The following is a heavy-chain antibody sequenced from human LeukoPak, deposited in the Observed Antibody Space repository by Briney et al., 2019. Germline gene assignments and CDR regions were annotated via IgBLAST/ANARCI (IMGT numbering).Heavy chain of an antibody. CDR1: GGSFSDYY. Sequence: PSETLSLTCAVYGGSFSDYYWSWLRQPPGKGLEWIGEINHSGSTNYNPSLKSRVTISLDTSKNQFSLKLSSVTAADTAVYYCARRRVAAVRFWFDPWGQGTLVTVSS. CDR2: INHSGST. V-gene: IGHV4-34*01. J-gene: IGHJ5*02. D-gene: IGHD6-19*01. CDR3: ARRRVAAVRFWFDP.